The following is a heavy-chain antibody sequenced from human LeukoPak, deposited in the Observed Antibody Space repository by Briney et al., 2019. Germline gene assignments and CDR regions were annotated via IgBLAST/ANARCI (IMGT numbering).Heavy chain of an antibody. CDR1: GFTFSSYS. Sequence: GGSLRLSCAASGFTFSSYSINWVRQAPGKGLEWVSCVSSTSSFIYYADSVKGRFTISRDNAKNSLYLQMSSLRAEDTAAYYCARGRWGSGYYFDYWGQGTLVTVSS. V-gene: IGHV3-21*01. CDR3: ARGRWGSGYYFDY. J-gene: IGHJ4*02. CDR2: VSSTSSFI. D-gene: IGHD6-25*01.